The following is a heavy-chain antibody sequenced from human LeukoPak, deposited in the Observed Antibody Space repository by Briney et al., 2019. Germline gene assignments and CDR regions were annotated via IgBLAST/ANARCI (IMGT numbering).Heavy chain of an antibody. D-gene: IGHD2-15*01. CDR2: ISVSGGST. J-gene: IGHJ4*02. CDR1: GFTFSSYA. CDR3: AKDLSGAHDY. Sequence: GGSLRLSCAASGFTFSSYAMSWVRQAPGKGLEWASTISVSGGSTYYADSVKGRFTISRDNAKNTLYLQMNSLRVEDTAVYYCAKDLSGAHDYWGQGTVVTVSS. V-gene: IGHV3-23*01.